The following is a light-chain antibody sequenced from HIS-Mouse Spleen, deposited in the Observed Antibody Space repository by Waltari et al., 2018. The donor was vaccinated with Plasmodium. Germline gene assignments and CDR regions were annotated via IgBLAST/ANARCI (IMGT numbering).Light chain of an antibody. CDR3: QAWDSSTAV. J-gene: IGLJ3*02. Sequence: SYELTQPPSVSVSPGQTASITCSGAKLGDKYACWYQQKPGQSPVLVIYQDSKRPSGIPWRFSGSNSGNTATLTISGTQAMDEADYYCQAWDSSTAVFGGGTKLTVL. V-gene: IGLV3-1*01. CDR1: KLGDKY. CDR2: QDS.